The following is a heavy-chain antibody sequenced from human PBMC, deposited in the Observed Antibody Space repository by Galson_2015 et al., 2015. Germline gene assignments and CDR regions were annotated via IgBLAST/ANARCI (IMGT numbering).Heavy chain of an antibody. CDR1: GFTFSSYA. CDR2: ISGSGGST. CDR3: AKGWQWLVFGYYFDY. Sequence: SLRLSCAASGFTFSSYAMSWVRQAPGKGLEWVSAISGSGGSTYYADSVKGRFTISRDNSKNTLYLQMNSLRAEDTAVYYCAKGWQWLVFGYYFDYWGQGTLVTVSS. V-gene: IGHV3-23*01. J-gene: IGHJ4*02. D-gene: IGHD6-19*01.